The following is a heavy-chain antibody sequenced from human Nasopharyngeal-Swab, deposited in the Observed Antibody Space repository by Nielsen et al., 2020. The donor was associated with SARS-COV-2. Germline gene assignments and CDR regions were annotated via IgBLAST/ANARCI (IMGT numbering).Heavy chain of an antibody. Sequence: SETLSLTCAVYGGSFSGYYWSWIRQPPGKGLEWIGEINHSGSTNYNPSLKSRVTISVDTSKNQISLKLSSVTAADTAVYYCARGPDIGGYSSSWYGRRYYYYGMDVWGQGTTVTVSS. V-gene: IGHV4-34*01. CDR1: GGSFSGYY. J-gene: IGHJ6*02. D-gene: IGHD6-13*01. CDR3: ARGPDIGGYSSSWYGRRYYYYGMDV. CDR2: INHSGST.